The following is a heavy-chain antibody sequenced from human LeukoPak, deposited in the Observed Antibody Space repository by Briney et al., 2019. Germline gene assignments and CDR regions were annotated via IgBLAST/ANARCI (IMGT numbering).Heavy chain of an antibody. D-gene: IGHD3-3*01. V-gene: IGHV3-30*03. J-gene: IGHJ3*02. CDR3: AREGLNSYYDFWSGFFDI. Sequence: GGSLRLSCAASGFTFSSYGMHWVRQAPGKGLEWVAVISYDGSNKYYADSVKGRFTISRDNSKNTLYLQMNSLRAEDTAVYYCAREGLNSYYDFWSGFFDIWGQGTMVTVSS. CDR1: GFTFSSYG. CDR2: ISYDGSNK.